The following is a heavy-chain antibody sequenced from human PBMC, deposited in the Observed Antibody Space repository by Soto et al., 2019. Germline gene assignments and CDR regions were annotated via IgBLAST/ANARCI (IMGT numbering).Heavy chain of an antibody. CDR3: VRANESGEFFGMPV. CDR2: IYKTGET. V-gene: IGHV4-61*01. CDR1: GGSVTTGMKY. J-gene: IGHJ6*02. D-gene: IGHD1-1*01. Sequence: SETLSLTCTVSGGSVTTGMKYWGWVRQPPGKALEFIGYIYKTGETLFNSYLESRVTLSMETSKNQFSLTLSSVTAADTAVYFCVRANESGEFFGMPVWGPGNTVTVSS.